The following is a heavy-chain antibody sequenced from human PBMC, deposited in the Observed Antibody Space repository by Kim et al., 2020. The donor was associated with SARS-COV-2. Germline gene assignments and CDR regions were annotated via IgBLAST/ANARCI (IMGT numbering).Heavy chain of an antibody. J-gene: IGHJ4*02. CDR2: INQSGTT. D-gene: IGHD3-10*01. CDR1: GGSFSGYF. V-gene: IGHV4-34*01. Sequence: SETLSLTCAVYGGSFSGYFWNWVRKSPGQGLEWIGEINQSGTTNYNPSLKSRGTISLDTSKNQFALTLTSVTAADTAIYYCGRDRGFAYWGQGSRVTVSS. CDR3: GRDRGFAY.